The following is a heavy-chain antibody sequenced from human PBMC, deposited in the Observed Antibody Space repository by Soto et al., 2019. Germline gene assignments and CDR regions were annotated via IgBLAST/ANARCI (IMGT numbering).Heavy chain of an antibody. J-gene: IGHJ5*02. CDR1: GFSLNTSGVG. Sequence: QITLKESGPTLSKPTQTLRLTCSFTGFSLNTSGVGVGWIRQPPGKALEWLALISWDDDTLYSPSLKSRVTITKDTSKNPVVLTMTNMDPVDTATYYCAHRRGSTHWFDPGGQGTLVTVSS. CDR3: AHRRGSTHWFDP. V-gene: IGHV2-5*02. CDR2: ISWDDDT.